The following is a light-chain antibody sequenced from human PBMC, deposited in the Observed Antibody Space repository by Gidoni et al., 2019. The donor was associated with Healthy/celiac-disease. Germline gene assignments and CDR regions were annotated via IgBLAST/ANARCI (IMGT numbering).Light chain of an antibody. V-gene: IGKV4-1*01. CDR1: QSVLYSSNNKNY. J-gene: IGKJ1*01. Sequence: DIVMTQSPDSLAVSLGERATINCKSSQSVLYSSNNKNYLAWYQQKPGQPPKLLIYWASTRESGVPDRFSGSGSGTDFTLTISSLQAEDVAVYYCQQYYSTRTFXQXTKVEIK. CDR2: WAS. CDR3: QQYYSTRT.